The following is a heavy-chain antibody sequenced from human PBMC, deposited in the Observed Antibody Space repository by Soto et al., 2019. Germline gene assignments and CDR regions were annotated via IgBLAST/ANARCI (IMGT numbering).Heavy chain of an antibody. J-gene: IGHJ4*02. V-gene: IGHV4-31*03. CDR2: MFYSGST. CDR3: ARDNGYGHFDS. D-gene: IGHD5-12*01. Sequence: PSETLSLTCTVSGASISSGRSYWSWIRQHPGKGLEWIGYMFYSGSTYYHPSLKSRVNISADTSKNQFSLRLTSVTPADTAAYYCARDNGYGHFDSWGQGTLVTVSS. CDR1: GASISSGRSY.